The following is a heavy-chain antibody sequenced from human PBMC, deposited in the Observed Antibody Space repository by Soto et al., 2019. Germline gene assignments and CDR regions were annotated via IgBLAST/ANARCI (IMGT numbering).Heavy chain of an antibody. CDR3: SGRHREVPALIGDYFDY. CDR1: GFTFSSFA. Sequence: QVQLVESGGGVVQPGKSLTLSCAASGFTFSSFAMHWVRQPPGKGLEWVAVVSFDGNRQYFSDSVKGRFTISRDNSKNTVSLHMNSLRDDVSSLYYCSGRHREVPALIGDYFDYWGQGTLVTVSS. D-gene: IGHD2-2*01. CDR2: VSFDGNRQ. V-gene: IGHV3-30*04. J-gene: IGHJ4*02.